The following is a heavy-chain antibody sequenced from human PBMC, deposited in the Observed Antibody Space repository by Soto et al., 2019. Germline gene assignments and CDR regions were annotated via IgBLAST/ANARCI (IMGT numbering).Heavy chain of an antibody. CDR1: GGSISSYH. V-gene: IGHV4-59*08. Sequence: PSETLSLTCTVSGGSISSYHWSWIRQPPGKRLEWIGYMYDSGSTNYNPSLKSRVTISVDTSKNQFSLKLSSVTAADTAVYYCARVPDYWGQGILVTVSS. D-gene: IGHD2-2*01. CDR3: ARVPDY. CDR2: MYDSGST. J-gene: IGHJ4*02.